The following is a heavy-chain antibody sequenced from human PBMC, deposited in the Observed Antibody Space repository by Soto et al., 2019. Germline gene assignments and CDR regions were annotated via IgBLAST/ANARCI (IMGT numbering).Heavy chain of an antibody. Sequence: EVQLVESGGGLIQRGGSLRLSCAASGLNVTRNYMSWVRQAPGKGLEWVSVMSSGVYTYYADSVKGRFTISRDNSKNTLFLQINSLITEDTAVYYCARLFGRYGWFDPWGQGNLVNVSS. CDR3: ARLFGRYGWFDP. CDR2: MSSGVYT. CDR1: GLNVTRNY. V-gene: IGHV3-53*01. J-gene: IGHJ5*02. D-gene: IGHD2-21*01.